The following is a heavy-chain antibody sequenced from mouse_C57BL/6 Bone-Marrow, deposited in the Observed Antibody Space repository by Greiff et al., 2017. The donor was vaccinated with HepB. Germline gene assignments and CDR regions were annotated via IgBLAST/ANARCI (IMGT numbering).Heavy chain of an antibody. V-gene: IGHV1-50*01. Sequence: QVQLKQPGAELVKPGASVKLSCKASGYTFTSYWMQWVKQRPGQGLEWIGEIDPSDSYTNYNQKFKGKATLTVDTSSSTAYMQLSSLTSEDSAVYYCAAGTTVVAPFDYWGQGTTLTVSS. D-gene: IGHD1-1*01. CDR2: IDPSDSYT. CDR1: GYTFTSYW. CDR3: AAGTTVVAPFDY. J-gene: IGHJ2*01.